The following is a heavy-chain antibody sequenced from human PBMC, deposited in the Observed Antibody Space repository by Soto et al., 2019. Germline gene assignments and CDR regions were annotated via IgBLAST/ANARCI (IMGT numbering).Heavy chain of an antibody. Sequence: GASVKVSCKASGGTFSSYAISWVRQAPGQGLEWMGGIIPIFGTANYAQKFQGRVTITANESTSTAYMELSSLRSEDTAVYYCAXGSIGSGKGYYYYYGMDVWGQGTTVTSP. J-gene: IGHJ6*02. D-gene: IGHD6-19*01. V-gene: IGHV1-69*13. CDR2: IIPIFGTA. CDR3: AXGSIGSGKGYYYYYGMDV. CDR1: GGTFSSYA.